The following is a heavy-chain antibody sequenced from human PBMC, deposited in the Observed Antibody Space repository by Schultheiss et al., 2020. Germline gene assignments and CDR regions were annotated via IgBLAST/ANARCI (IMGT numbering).Heavy chain of an antibody. CDR3: AKQYSSGWYYFDY. CDR2: IKQDGSEK. J-gene: IGHJ4*02. CDR1: GFTFSSYW. V-gene: IGHV3-7*02. Sequence: CGSLRLSCAASGFTFSSYWMSWVRQAPGKGLEWVANIKQDGSEKYFVDSVKGRFTISRDNSKNTLYLQMNSLRAEDTAVYYFAKQYSSGWYYFDYWGQGTLVTVSS. D-gene: IGHD6-19*01.